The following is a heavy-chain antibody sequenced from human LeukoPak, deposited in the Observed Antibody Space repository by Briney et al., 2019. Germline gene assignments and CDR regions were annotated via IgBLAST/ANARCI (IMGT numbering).Heavy chain of an antibody. Sequence: GGSLRLSCAASGFTFSSYAMRWVRQAPGKGLEWVSAISPSSGTFYADSVKGRFTISRDNSKNTLYLHMNSLRAEDTAVYYCARPQSSSGFYWPFDDWGQGTLVTVSP. V-gene: IGHV3-23*01. D-gene: IGHD3-22*01. CDR3: ARPQSSSGFYWPFDD. CDR2: ISPSSGT. CDR1: GFTFSSYA. J-gene: IGHJ4*02.